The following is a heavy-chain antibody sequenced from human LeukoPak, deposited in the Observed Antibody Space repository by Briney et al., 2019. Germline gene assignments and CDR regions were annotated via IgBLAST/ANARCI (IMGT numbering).Heavy chain of an antibody. J-gene: IGHJ4*02. CDR2: ISGSGGST. V-gene: IGHV3-23*01. D-gene: IGHD5-12*01. CDR3: SKAKIVARDRFDY. CDR1: GFSPCGSG. Sequence: GGSPRHSPAASGFSPCGSGMSRVCQAPRKGLERGSDISGSGGSTHYADSVKGRFTISRDNSQNTLYLQMNSLRAEDTAVYYCSKAKIVARDRFDYWGQGTLVTVSS.